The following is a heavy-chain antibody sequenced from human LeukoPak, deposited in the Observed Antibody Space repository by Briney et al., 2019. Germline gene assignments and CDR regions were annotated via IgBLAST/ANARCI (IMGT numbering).Heavy chain of an antibody. CDR1: GFTFSSYA. CDR3: AKDLGSLDWLLYSPYFDY. V-gene: IGHV3-23*01. D-gene: IGHD3-9*01. J-gene: IGHJ4*02. Sequence: HPGGSLRLSCAASGFTFSSYAMHWVRQAPGKGLEWVSAISGSGGSTYYADSVKGRFTISRDNSKNTLYLQMNSLRAEDTAVYYCAKDLGSLDWLLYSPYFDYWGQGTLVTVSS. CDR2: ISGSGGST.